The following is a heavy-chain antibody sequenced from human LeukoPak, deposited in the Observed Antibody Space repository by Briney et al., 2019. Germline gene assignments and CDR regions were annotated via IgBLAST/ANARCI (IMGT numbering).Heavy chain of an antibody. CDR1: GGSISSYY. V-gene: IGHV4-59*08. CDR2: IYYSGST. Sequence: SETLSLTCTVSGGSISSYYWSWIRQPPGKGLEWIGYIYYSGSTNYNPSLKSRVTISVDTSKNQFSLKLSSVTAADTAVYYCARNYDSEYDFDYWGQGTLVTVSS. J-gene: IGHJ4*02. CDR3: ARNYDSEYDFDY. D-gene: IGHD3-22*01.